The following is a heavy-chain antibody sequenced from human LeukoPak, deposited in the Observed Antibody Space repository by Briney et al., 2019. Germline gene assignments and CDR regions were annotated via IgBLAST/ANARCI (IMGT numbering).Heavy chain of an antibody. CDR1: GYTFTHFF. J-gene: IGHJ4*02. D-gene: IGHD4/OR15-4a*01. Sequence: ASVKVSCKASGYTFTHFFIHWVRQAAGKGLEWMGRVDPEDGEKIYAEKLQGRVTITTDTSTDTAYMALSGLGSEDTAVYYCATSRLPTTGRDYWGQGTLVTVSS. V-gene: IGHV1-69-2*01. CDR3: ATSRLPTTGRDY. CDR2: VDPEDGEK.